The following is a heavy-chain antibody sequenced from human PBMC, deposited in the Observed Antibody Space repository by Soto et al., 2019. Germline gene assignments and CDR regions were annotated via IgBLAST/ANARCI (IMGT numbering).Heavy chain of an antibody. CDR3: ARSPITIFGVAHGPFWYYGLDV. Sequence: GASVKVSCKASGGTFSSYAISWVRQAPGQGLEWMGGIIPIFGTANYAQKFQGRVTITADESTSTAYMELSSLRSEDMAVYYCARSPITIFGVAHGPFWYYGLDVWGQGTTVTVSS. CDR1: GGTFSSYA. V-gene: IGHV1-69*13. CDR2: IIPIFGTA. D-gene: IGHD3-3*01. J-gene: IGHJ6*02.